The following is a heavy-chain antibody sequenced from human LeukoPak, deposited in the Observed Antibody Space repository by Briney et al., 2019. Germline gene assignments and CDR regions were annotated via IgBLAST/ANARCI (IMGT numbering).Heavy chain of an antibody. V-gene: IGHV3-7*01. CDR2: IKQDESEK. CDR3: ARCRVVVAATPYYYGMEV. D-gene: IGHD2-15*01. Sequence: PGGSLRLSCAASGFPFSSYWMSWVRQAPGKGLEGVAYIKQDESEKHHVDSVKGRLTISRDNAKNSVYLQMNSLRAEDTGVYYCARCRVVVAATPYYYGMEVWGQGTTVTVFS. J-gene: IGHJ6*01. CDR1: GFPFSSYW.